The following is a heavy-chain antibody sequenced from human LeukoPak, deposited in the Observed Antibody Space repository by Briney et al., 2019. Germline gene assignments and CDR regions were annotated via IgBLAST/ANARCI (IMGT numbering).Heavy chain of an antibody. D-gene: IGHD2-2*01. V-gene: IGHV4-39*01. CDR3: ARGYCSSTSCYSGFVAPWFDP. CDR1: GGSISTSSYS. CDR2: IYYSGST. J-gene: IGHJ5*02. Sequence: SETLSLTCTVSGGSISTSSYSWGWIRQPPGKGLEWIGSIYYSGSTYYNPSLKSRVTISVDTSKNQFSLKLSSVTAADTAVYYCARGYCSSTSCYSGFVAPWFDPWGQGTLVTVSS.